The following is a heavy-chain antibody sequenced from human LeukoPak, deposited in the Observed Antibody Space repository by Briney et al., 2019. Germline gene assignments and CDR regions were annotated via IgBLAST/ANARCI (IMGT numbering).Heavy chain of an antibody. CDR3: ARTTEGGYTYDYFYYYYMDV. J-gene: IGHJ6*03. CDR1: GYTFTSYD. Sequence: GASVKVSCKASGYTFTSYDINWVRQATGQGLEWMGWMNPNSGNTGYAQKFQGRVTMTRSTSISTAYMELSSLRSEDTAVYYCARTTEGGYTYDYFYYYYMDVWGKGTTVTISS. CDR2: MNPNSGNT. V-gene: IGHV1-8*01. D-gene: IGHD5-18*01.